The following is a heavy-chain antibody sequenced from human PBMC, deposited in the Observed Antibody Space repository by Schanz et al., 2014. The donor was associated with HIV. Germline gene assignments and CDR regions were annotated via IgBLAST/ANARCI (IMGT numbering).Heavy chain of an antibody. CDR3: ARASVTDFLDY. CDR1: GFTFRTFS. Sequence: DQLVESGGGLVQPGGTLRLSCATSGFTFRTFSMDWVRQAPGRGLEWLAYISPGGDTIYYADSVKGRFTISRDNAKNSLYLQMNSLRAEDTAVYYCARASVTDFLDYWGQGTLVTVSS. CDR2: ISPGGDTI. D-gene: IGHD3-10*01. V-gene: IGHV3-48*04. J-gene: IGHJ4*02.